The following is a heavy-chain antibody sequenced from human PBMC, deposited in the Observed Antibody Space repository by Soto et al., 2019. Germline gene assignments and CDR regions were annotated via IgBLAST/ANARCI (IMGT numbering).Heavy chain of an antibody. J-gene: IGHJ6*02. CDR1: GFSFSDYF. V-gene: IGHV1-46*01. D-gene: IGHD4-17*01. CDR3: ARGYYGGNSGLYYYYYGMDV. CDR2: INPSGDSR. Sequence: ASVKVSCKASGFSFSDYFMHWVRQAPGQGLEWMGIINPSGDSRNYAQKFQGRVTITADESTSTAYMELSSLRSEDTAVYYCARGYYGGNSGLYYYYYGMDVWGQGTTVTVSS.